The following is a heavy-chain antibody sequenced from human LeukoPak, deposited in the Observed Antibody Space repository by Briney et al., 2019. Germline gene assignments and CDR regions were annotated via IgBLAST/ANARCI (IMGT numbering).Heavy chain of an antibody. D-gene: IGHD3-22*01. J-gene: IGHJ5*02. CDR2: MYYSGST. CDR3: ARPYYYDSRIDP. V-gene: IGHV4-30-4*01. CDR1: GGSISSGDYY. Sequence: SETLSLTCTVSGGSISSGDYYWSWIRQPPGKGLEWVAYMYYSGSTYYNPSLKSRVTMSADTSKNQLSLKLSSVTAADTAVYYCARPYYYDSRIDPWGQGILVTVSS.